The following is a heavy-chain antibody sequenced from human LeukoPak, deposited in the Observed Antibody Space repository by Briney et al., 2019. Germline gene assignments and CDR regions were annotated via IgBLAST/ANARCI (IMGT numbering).Heavy chain of an antibody. CDR2: INHSGST. D-gene: IGHD1-1*01. CDR1: GGSFSGYY. CDR3: ARVPRGVPTGTAGS. J-gene: IGHJ4*02. Sequence: PSETLSLTCAVYGGSFSGYYWSWIRQPPGKGLEWIGEINHSGSTNYNPSLKSRVTISVDTSKNQFSLKLSSVTAADTAVYYCARVPRGVPTGTAGSWGQGTLVTVSS. V-gene: IGHV4-34*01.